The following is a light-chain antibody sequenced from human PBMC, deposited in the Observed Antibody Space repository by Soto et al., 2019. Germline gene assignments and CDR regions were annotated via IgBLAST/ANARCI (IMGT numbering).Light chain of an antibody. Sequence: EIVMTQSPATLSVSPGERATLSCRASQSVSSNLAWYQQKPGQAPRLLIYDASNRATGIPARFSGSGSGTEFTLTISSLQPDDFATYYCQQYYDYPWTFGQGTKVDIK. V-gene: IGKV3D-15*01. J-gene: IGKJ1*01. CDR2: DAS. CDR1: QSVSSN. CDR3: QQYYDYPWT.